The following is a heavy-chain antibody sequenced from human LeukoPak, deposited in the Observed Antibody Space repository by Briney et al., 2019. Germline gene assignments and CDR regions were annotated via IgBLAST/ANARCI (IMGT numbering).Heavy chain of an antibody. CDR3: AAHRGPTYGPLDF. J-gene: IGHJ4*02. Sequence: SETLSLTCVVSGGSVSGYYWGWIRQPPGRGLEWIGYVYYSGSTNYNPSFKSRITMSVDTSRNQFSLRLNSVTAADPAVYYCAAHRGPTYGPLDFWGQGTLVTVSS. CDR2: VYYSGST. CDR1: GGSVSGYY. V-gene: IGHV4-59*02. D-gene: IGHD2-21*01.